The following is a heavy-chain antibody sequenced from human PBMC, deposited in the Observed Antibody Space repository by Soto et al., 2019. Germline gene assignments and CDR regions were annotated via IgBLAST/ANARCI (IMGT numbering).Heavy chain of an antibody. Sequence: ASVKVSCKASGYTFTTYDLSWVRQAPGQGLEWIGWINPNSGGTNNAQKFQGRVTMTRDTSTSTVYMELSALISDHAAVYFCARSLLDEYSSSWRSAYYGMDVWGQGTTVTVSS. CDR1: GYTFTTYD. CDR3: ARSLLDEYSSSWRSAYYGMDV. J-gene: IGHJ6*02. V-gene: IGHV1-2*02. CDR2: INPNSGGT. D-gene: IGHD2-2*01.